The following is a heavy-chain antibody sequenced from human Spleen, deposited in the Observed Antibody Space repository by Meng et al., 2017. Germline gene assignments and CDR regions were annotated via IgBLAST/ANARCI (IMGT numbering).Heavy chain of an antibody. V-gene: IGHV3-23*01. CDR1: GFTFRSYG. CDR3: AKGTGRGYNYGYDY. CDR2: ISGTGGST. Sequence: GGSLRLSCAASGFTFRSYGMSWVRQAPGKGLEWVSAISGTGGSTYYADSVKGRFTISRDNSQNTLYLQMNSLRAEDTAVYYCAKGTGRGYNYGYDYWGQGTLVTVSS. D-gene: IGHD5-18*01. J-gene: IGHJ4*02.